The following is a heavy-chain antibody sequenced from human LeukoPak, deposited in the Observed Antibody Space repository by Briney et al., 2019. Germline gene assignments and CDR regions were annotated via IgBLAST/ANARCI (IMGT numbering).Heavy chain of an antibody. J-gene: IGHJ4*02. D-gene: IGHD3-10*01. Sequence: ASVKVSCKVSGYTLTELSMHWMRQAPGKGLEWMGGFDPEDGETIYAQKFQGRVTMTEDTSTDTAYMELSSLRSEDTAVYYCATVTYGSGSYYRGETFDYWGQGTLVTVSS. V-gene: IGHV1-24*01. CDR1: GYTLTELS. CDR3: ATVTYGSGSYYRGETFDY. CDR2: FDPEDGET.